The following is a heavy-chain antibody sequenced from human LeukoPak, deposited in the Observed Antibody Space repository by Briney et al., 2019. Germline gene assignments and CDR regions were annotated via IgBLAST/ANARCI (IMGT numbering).Heavy chain of an antibody. CDR3: GRVDMAATKDY. J-gene: IGHJ4*02. D-gene: IGHD1-1*01. CDR2: ISAYNGDT. Sequence: ASVKVSCKAFGYTFTNFGITWVRQAPGQGLEWMGWISAYNGDTKYGQNFQGRVTMTTDTSTSTAYMDLRSLSSDDTAVYYCGRVDMAATKDYWGRGTLVTVSS. CDR1: GYTFTNFG. V-gene: IGHV1-18*01.